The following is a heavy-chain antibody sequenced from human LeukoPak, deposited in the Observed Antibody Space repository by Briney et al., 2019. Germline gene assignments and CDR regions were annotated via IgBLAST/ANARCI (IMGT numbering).Heavy chain of an antibody. J-gene: IGHJ4*02. CDR3: ARDYYDILTGYYAGYFDY. CDR2: IWYDGSNK. D-gene: IGHD3-9*01. V-gene: IGHV3-33*01. CDR1: GFTFSSYG. Sequence: GGSLRLSCAGSGFTFSSYGMHWVRQAPGKGLEWVAVIWYDGSNKYYADSVKGRFTISRDNSKNTLYLQMNSLRAEDTAVYYCARDYYDILTGYYAGYFDYWGQGTLVTVSS.